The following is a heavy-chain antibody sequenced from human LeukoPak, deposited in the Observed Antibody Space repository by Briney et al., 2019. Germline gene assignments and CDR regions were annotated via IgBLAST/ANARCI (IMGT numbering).Heavy chain of an antibody. CDR2: ISRSGTTI. CDR1: GFTFSDYY. CDR3: ASGERSGYLG. V-gene: IGHV3-11*01. Sequence: GGSLRLSCAASGFTFSDYYMSWIRQAPGKGPEWVSYISRSGTTIYYSDSVKGRFTISRDNAKNSLYLQMNSLRAEDTAVYYCASGERSGYLGWGQGTLVTVSS. J-gene: IGHJ4*02. D-gene: IGHD3-3*01.